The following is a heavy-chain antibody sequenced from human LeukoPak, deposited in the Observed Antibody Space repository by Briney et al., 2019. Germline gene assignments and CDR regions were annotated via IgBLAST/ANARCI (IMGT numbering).Heavy chain of an antibody. CDR3: ARSQHSSGYPYYFDY. CDR1: GGSISSGGYY. CDR2: IYYSGST. J-gene: IGHJ4*02. D-gene: IGHD3-22*01. V-gene: IGHV4-31*03. Sequence: PSQTLSLTCTVSGGSISSGGYYWSWIRQHPGKGLEWIGYIYYSGSTYYNPSLKSRVTISVDTSKNQFSLKLSSVTAADTAVYYCARSQHSSGYPYYFDYWGQGTLVTVSS.